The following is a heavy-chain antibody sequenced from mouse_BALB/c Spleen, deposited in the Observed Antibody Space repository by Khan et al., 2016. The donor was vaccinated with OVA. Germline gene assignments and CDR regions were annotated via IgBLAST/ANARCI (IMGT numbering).Heavy chain of an antibody. J-gene: IGHJ4*01. V-gene: IGHV1S56*01. CDR1: GYTFTSYY. CDR3: ARGGGNYPSYAMDY. CDR2: IYPGNVNT. D-gene: IGHD2-1*01. Sequence: VQLQQSGPELVKPGASVRISCKASGYTFTSYYIHWVKQRPGQGLEWIGWIYPGNVNTDYNEKFKGKANLTADKSSSTAYMQLSSLTSDDSAVYFCARGGGNYPSYAMDYWGQGTSVTVSS.